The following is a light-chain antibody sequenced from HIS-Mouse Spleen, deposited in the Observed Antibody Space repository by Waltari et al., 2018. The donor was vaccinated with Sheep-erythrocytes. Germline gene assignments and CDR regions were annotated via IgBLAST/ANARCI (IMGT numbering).Light chain of an antibody. Sequence: QSALTQPRSVSWSPGQSVTISCTGTSSDVGGYNYFSWSQQHPGKAPILMIYDVSKRPSGVPDRFSGSKSGNTASLTISGLQAEDEADYYCCSYAGSYTFVVFGGGTKLTVL. J-gene: IGLJ2*01. CDR2: DVS. V-gene: IGLV2-11*01. CDR3: CSYAGSYTFVV. CDR1: SSDVGGYNY.